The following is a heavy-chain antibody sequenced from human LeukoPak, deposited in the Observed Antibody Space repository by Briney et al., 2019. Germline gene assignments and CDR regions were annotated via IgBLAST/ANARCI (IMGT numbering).Heavy chain of an antibody. D-gene: IGHD5-18*01. CDR1: GYSFTSYW. J-gene: IGHJ3*02. CDR3: ARQFTVDTAMGDAFDI. V-gene: IGHV5-51*01. CDR2: IYPGDSDT. Sequence: PGESLKISCKGSGYSFTSYWIGWVRQMPGKGLERMGIIYPGDSDTRYSPSFQGQVTISADKSISTAYLQWSSLKASDTAMYYCARQFTVDTAMGDAFDIWGQGTMVTVSS.